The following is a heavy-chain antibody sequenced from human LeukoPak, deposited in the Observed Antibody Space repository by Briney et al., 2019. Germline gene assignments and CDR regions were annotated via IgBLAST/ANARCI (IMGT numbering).Heavy chain of an antibody. CDR1: GFTFSSYS. D-gene: IGHD5-24*01. CDR2: IRSKANSYAT. CDR3: TRGGWYYYYYMDV. Sequence: GGSLRLSCASSGFTFSSYSMNWVRQACGKGLEWVGRIRSKANSYATAYAASVKGRFTISRDDSKNTAYLQMNSLKTEDTAVYYCTRGGWYYYYYMDVWGKGTTVTV. V-gene: IGHV3-73*01. J-gene: IGHJ6*03.